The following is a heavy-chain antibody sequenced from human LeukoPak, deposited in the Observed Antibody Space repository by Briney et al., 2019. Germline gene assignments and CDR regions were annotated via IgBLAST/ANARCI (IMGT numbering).Heavy chain of an antibody. D-gene: IGHD1-26*01. Sequence: GGSLRLSCAASGFTFSDYYMSWFRQAPGKGLEWVSYISDSGSAISYADSVKGRFTISRDNAKNSLYLQMNSLRAEDTAVYYCARARAGASHFDYWGQGTLVTVSS. CDR1: GFTFSDYY. CDR3: ARARAGASHFDY. V-gene: IGHV3-11*04. CDR2: ISDSGSAI. J-gene: IGHJ4*02.